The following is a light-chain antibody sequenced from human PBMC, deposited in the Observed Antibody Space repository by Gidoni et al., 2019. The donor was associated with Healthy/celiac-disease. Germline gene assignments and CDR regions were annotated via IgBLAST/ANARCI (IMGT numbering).Light chain of an antibody. V-gene: IGKV1-39*01. CDR1: KSISSY. J-gene: IGKJ2*01. CDR3: QQSYSTTLYT. CDR2: AAS. Sequence: SLLSAVGERVTITWRESKSISSYLNREQQQKGKEHKLLIYAASSLQSGGPSRCSGSGSGTDDTITISSMQPEDFATYYCQQSYSTTLYTFGQGTKLEIK.